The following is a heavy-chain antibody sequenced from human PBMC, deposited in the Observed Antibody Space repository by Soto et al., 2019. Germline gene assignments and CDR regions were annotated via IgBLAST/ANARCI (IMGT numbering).Heavy chain of an antibody. CDR2: IYYSGST. V-gene: IGHV4-61*01. CDR3: AARLHPSNYDFWSGYDY. D-gene: IGHD3-3*01. CDR1: GGSVSRGSYY. J-gene: IGHJ4*02. Sequence: SETLSLTCTVSGGSVSRGSYYWSWIRQPPGKGLEWIGYIYYSGSTNDNPSLKSRVTISVDTSKNQFSLKLSSVTAADTAVYYCAARLHPSNYDFWSGYDYWGQGTLVTVSS.